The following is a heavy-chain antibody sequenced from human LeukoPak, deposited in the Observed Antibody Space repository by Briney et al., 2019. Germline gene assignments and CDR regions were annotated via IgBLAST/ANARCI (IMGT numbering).Heavy chain of an antibody. CDR1: GYTFTGYY. J-gene: IGHJ4*02. CDR2: INPNSGGT. Sequence: ASVKVSCKASGYTFTGYYMHWVRQAPGQGLEWMGWINPNSGGTNYAQKFQGRVTMTRDTSISTAYMELSRLRSDDTAVYYCARESIAAAGGIDHWGQGTLVTVSS. D-gene: IGHD6-13*01. V-gene: IGHV1-2*02. CDR3: ARESIAAAGGIDH.